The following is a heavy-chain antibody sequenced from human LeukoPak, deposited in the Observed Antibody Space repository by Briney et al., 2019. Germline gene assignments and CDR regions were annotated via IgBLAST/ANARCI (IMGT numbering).Heavy chain of an antibody. CDR1: GASISSGSYH. CDR2: IYYSGKT. CDR3: AREVLTGTTKD. V-gene: IGHV4-39*07. D-gene: IGHD1-7*01. Sequence: PSETLSLTCTVSGASISSGSYHWGWFRQPPGKGLEWIGSIYYSGKTYYNPSLKSRVTTSVDTSKNQFSLKLSSVTAADTAVYYCAREVLTGTTKDWGQGTLVTVSS. J-gene: IGHJ4*02.